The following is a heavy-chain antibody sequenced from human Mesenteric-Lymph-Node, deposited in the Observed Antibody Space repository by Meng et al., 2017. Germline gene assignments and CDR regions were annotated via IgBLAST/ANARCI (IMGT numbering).Heavy chain of an antibody. D-gene: IGHD4-23*01. CDR3: ARGYYGGNSDFDY. CDR2: IWSDGSNR. J-gene: IGHJ4*02. V-gene: IGHV3-33*01. CDR1: GFTFRSYG. Sequence: QVQLVESGGGVVQPGRSLRLSCAASGFTFRSYGMHWVRQAPGKGLEWVAVIWSDGSNRYYADSVKGRFAISRDISKNTLILQMNSLRAEDTAAYYCARGYYGGNSDFDYWGQGTLVTVSS.